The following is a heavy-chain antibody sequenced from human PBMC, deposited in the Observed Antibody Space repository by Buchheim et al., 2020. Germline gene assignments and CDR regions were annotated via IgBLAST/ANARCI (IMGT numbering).Heavy chain of an antibody. J-gene: IGHJ6*02. CDR2: IKQDGSEK. CDR3: ARGEVLRFLEWLLHYGMDV. CDR1: GFTFSSYW. V-gene: IGHV3-7*01. Sequence: EVQLVESGGGLVQPGGSLRLSCAASGFTFSSYWMSWVRQAPGKGLEWVANIKQDGSEKYYVDSVKGRFTISRDNAKNSLYLQMNSLRAEDTAVYYCARGEVLRFLEWLLHYGMDVWGQGTT. D-gene: IGHD3-3*01.